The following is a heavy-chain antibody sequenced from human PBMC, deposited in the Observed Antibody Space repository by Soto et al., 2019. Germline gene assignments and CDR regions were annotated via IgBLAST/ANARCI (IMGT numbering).Heavy chain of an antibody. CDR3: ARSPDIEYVWFDP. CDR1: GGSICSYY. J-gene: IGHJ5*02. Sequence: SETLSLTCTVSGGSICSYYWSWIRQPPGKGLEWIGYIYYSGSTYYNPSLKSRVTISVDTSKNQFSLKLSSVTAADTAVYYCARSPDIEYVWFDPWGQGTLVTVSS. V-gene: IGHV4-59*06. D-gene: IGHD2-15*01. CDR2: IYYSGST.